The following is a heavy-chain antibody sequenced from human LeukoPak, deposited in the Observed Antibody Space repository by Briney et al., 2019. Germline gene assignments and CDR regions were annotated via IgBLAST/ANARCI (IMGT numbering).Heavy chain of an antibody. Sequence: GSLRLSCAASGFTFSSYAMSWVSQAPGKGLEWVSAISGSGGSTYYADSVKGRFTISRDNSKNTLYLQMNSLRAEDTAVYYCAKDLARNYDFWSGSWFDPWGQGTLVTVSS. CDR2: ISGSGGST. D-gene: IGHD3-3*01. J-gene: IGHJ5*02. V-gene: IGHV3-23*01. CDR3: AKDLARNYDFWSGSWFDP. CDR1: GFTFSSYA.